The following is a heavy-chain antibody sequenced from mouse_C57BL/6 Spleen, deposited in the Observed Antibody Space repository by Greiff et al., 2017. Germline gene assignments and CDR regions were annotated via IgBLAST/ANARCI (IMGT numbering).Heavy chain of an antibody. D-gene: IGHD1-1*01. CDR2: IDPEDGDT. Sequence: VQLQQSGAELVRPGASVKLSCTASGFNIKDYYMHWVKQRPEQGLEWIGRIDPEDGDTEYAPKFQGKATMTADKSSNTAYLQLSSLTSEDTAVYYCTAYYYGSRPFAYWGQGTLVTVSA. CDR1: GFNIKDYY. J-gene: IGHJ3*01. CDR3: TAYYYGSRPFAY. V-gene: IGHV14-1*01.